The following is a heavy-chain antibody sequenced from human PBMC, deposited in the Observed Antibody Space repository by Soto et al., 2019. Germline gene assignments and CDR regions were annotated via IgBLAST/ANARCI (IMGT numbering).Heavy chain of an antibody. CDR3: AKTKLRYFDWLFGWFDP. J-gene: IGHJ5*02. V-gene: IGHV3-23*01. CDR1: GFTFSSYA. Sequence: GGSLRLSCAASGFTFSSYAMSWVRQAPGKGLEWVSAISGSGGSTYYADSVKGRFTISRDNSKNTLYLQMNSLRAEDTAVYYCAKTKLRYFDWLFGWFDPWGQGTLVTVSS. CDR2: ISGSGGST. D-gene: IGHD3-9*01.